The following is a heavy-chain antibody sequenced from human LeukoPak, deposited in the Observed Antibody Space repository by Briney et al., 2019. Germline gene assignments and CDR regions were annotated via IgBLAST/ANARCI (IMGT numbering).Heavy chain of an antibody. D-gene: IGHD5-24*01. CDR2: IRYDGSNK. J-gene: IGHJ3*02. V-gene: IGHV3-33*08. CDR1: GFTFSSYG. Sequence: GGSLRLSCAASGFTFSSYGMHWVRQAPGKGLEWVAFIRYDGSNKYYADSVKGRFTISRDNSKNTLYLQMNSLRAEDTAVYYCEREWLQFCAFDIWGQGTMVTVSS. CDR3: EREWLQFCAFDI.